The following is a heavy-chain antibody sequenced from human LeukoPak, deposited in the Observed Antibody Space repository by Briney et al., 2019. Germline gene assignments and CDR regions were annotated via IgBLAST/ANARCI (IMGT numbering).Heavy chain of an antibody. D-gene: IGHD1-14*01. J-gene: IGHJ6*03. V-gene: IGHV4-38-2*02. CDR2: IYHSGST. CDR3: ARGTPLYYYYMDV. CDR1: RYSISSGYY. Sequence: SETLSLTCTVSRYSISSGYYWGWIRQPPGKGLEWIGSIYHSGSTYYNPSLKSRVTISVDTSKNQSSLKLSSVTAADTAVYYCARGTPLYYYYMDVWGKGTTVTVSS.